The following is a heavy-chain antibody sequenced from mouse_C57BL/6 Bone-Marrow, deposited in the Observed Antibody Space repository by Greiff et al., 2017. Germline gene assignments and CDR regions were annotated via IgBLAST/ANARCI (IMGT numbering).Heavy chain of an antibody. Sequence: VQLQQSGAELARPGASVKLSCKASGYTFTSYGISWVKQRTGQGLEWIGEIYPRSGNTYYNEKFKGKATLTADKSSSTAYMELRSLTSEDSAVYFCAINGYLLYWYFVVWGTGTTVTVSS. CDR3: AINGYLLYWYFVV. J-gene: IGHJ1*03. V-gene: IGHV1-81*01. CDR1: GYTFTSYG. D-gene: IGHD2-2*01. CDR2: IYPRSGNT.